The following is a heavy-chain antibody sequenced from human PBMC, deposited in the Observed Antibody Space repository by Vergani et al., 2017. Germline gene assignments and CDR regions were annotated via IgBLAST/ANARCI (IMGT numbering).Heavy chain of an antibody. CDR3: DRFRGPDIVGTAFDH. J-gene: IGHJ4*02. CDR1: GGSFNDYW. CDR2: INDIGTT. V-gene: IGHV4-34*01. D-gene: IGHD5-12*01. Sequence: QAQLQQWGAGLLKPSETLSLTCAIYGGSFNDYWWTWIRQPPGKGLEWIGAINDIGTTNYNPSLKSRVTISVDTSKTQFSLRLNSVTAADTAVYYCDRFRGPDIVGTAFDHWAQGTLVTVSS.